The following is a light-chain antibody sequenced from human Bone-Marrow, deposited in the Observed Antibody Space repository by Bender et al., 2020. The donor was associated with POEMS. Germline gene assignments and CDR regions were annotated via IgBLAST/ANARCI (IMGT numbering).Light chain of an antibody. CDR3: AVWDDSLNGWV. Sequence: QSALTQPASVSGSPGQSITISCTGTRSDVGGYNYVSWYQQHPGKAPKLMIYDVSHRPSEVPDRFSGSRSGTSASLAISGLQSEDEADYYCAVWDDSLNGWVFGGGTKLTVL. V-gene: IGLV2-14*01. CDR1: RSDVGGYNY. J-gene: IGLJ3*02. CDR2: DVS.